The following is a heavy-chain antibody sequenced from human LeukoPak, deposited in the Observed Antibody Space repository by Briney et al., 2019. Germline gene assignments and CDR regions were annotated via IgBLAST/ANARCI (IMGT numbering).Heavy chain of an antibody. D-gene: IGHD6-13*01. J-gene: IGHJ6*04. CDR1: GGSISSSSYY. CDR3: ARGYSSSWYSV. Sequence: SETLSLTCTVSGGSISSSSYYWGWIRQPPGKGLEWIGEINHSGSTNYNPSLKGRVTISVDTSKNQFSLKLSSVTAADTAVYYCARGYSSSWYSVWGKGTTVTVSS. V-gene: IGHV4-39*07. CDR2: INHSGST.